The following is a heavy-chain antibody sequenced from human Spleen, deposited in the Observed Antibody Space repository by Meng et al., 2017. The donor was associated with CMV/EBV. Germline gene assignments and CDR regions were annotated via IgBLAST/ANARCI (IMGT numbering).Heavy chain of an antibody. Sequence: GSLRLSCSVSGGSISNRGHYWGWIRQPLGKGLEWIGSIFYSGTTYHNPSLKSRVTLSVDTSKNQCSLRLNSVTAADTAMYYCAKDSRWPAGGFDPWGQGILVTVSS. V-gene: IGHV4-39*07. D-gene: IGHD5-24*01. J-gene: IGHJ5*02. CDR2: IFYSGTT. CDR1: GGSISNRGHY. CDR3: AKDSRWPAGGFDP.